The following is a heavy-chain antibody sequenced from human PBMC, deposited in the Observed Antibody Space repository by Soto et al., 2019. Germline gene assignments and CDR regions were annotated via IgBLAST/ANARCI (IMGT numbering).Heavy chain of an antibody. CDR1: GFTFSSYG. Sequence: LRLSCAASGFTFSSYGMHWVRQAPGKGLEWVAVISYDGSNKYYADSVKGRFTISRDNSKNTLYLQMNSLRAEDTAVYYCAKEGSSSWPYYYYGMDVWGQGTTVTVSS. CDR3: AKEGSSSWPYYYYGMDV. V-gene: IGHV3-30*18. D-gene: IGHD6-13*01. CDR2: ISYDGSNK. J-gene: IGHJ6*02.